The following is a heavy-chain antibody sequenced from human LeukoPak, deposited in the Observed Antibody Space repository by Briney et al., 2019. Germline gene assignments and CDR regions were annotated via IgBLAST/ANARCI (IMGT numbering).Heavy chain of an antibody. V-gene: IGHV4-39*07. CDR1: GGSISSSSYY. Sequence: SETLSLTCTVSGGSISSSSYYWGWIRQPPGKGLEWIGSIYYSGSTYYNPSLKSRVTISADTSKNQFSLKLSSVTAADTAVYYCARARGLWFGELLFPTTIDYWGQGTLVTVSS. D-gene: IGHD3-10*01. J-gene: IGHJ4*02. CDR2: IYYSGST. CDR3: ARARGLWFGELLFPTTIDY.